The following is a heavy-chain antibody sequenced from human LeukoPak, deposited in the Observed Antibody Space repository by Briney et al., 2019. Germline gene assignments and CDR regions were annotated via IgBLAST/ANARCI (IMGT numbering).Heavy chain of an antibody. Sequence: GGSLRLSCAASGFTLITYSMNWVRQAPGKGLEWVSGINWNGGSTGYADSVKGRFTISRDNAKNSLYLQMNSLRAEDTALYYCARAGTYYYEEGFQHWGQGTLVTVSS. CDR2: INWNGGST. V-gene: IGHV3-20*04. D-gene: IGHD3-22*01. CDR1: GFTLITYS. J-gene: IGHJ1*01. CDR3: ARAGTYYYEEGFQH.